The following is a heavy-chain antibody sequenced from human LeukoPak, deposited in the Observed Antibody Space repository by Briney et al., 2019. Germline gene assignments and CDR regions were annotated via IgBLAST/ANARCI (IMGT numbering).Heavy chain of an antibody. CDR2: ISYSGST. V-gene: IGHV4-59*01. CDR1: GGSISSYF. Sequence: SETLSLTCTVSGGSISSYFWSWIRQPPGKGLEWIGYISYSGSTNYNPSLKSRLTISLDTSKNQFSLKVTSVTAADTALYYCAAIAATSTVRGWFDPWGEGTLVTVSS. J-gene: IGHJ5*02. CDR3: AAIAATSTVRGWFDP. D-gene: IGHD6-13*01.